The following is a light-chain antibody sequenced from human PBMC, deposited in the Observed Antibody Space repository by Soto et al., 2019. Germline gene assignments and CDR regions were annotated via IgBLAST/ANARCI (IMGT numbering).Light chain of an antibody. CDR3: QQYGISPFT. CDR2: GAS. CDR1: QFVSSTY. V-gene: IGKV3-20*01. Sequence: EVVLTQSPGTLSLSPGARATLSCRSSQFVSSTYLAWYQPRPGQAPRLLIYGASSRATGIPDRFSGGGSETDFTLTISRLESEDSAVYYCQQYGISPFTFGGGTKGDIK. J-gene: IGKJ4*01.